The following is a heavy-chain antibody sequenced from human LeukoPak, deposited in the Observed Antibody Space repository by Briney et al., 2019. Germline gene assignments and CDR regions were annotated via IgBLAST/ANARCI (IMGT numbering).Heavy chain of an antibody. D-gene: IGHD3-3*01. CDR3: ALTHYDFWSGYYSRSPVMDV. CDR2: INHSGGT. Sequence: PETLSLTCAVYGGSFSGYYWSWIRQPPGKGLEWIGEINHSGGTNYNPSLKSRVTISVDTSKNQFSLKLSSVTAADTAVYYCALTHYDFWSGYYSRSPVMDVWGKGTTVTVSS. V-gene: IGHV4-34*01. J-gene: IGHJ6*04. CDR1: GGSFSGYY.